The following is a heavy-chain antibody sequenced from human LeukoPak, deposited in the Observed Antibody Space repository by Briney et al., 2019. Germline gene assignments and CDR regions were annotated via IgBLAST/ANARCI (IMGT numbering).Heavy chain of an antibody. V-gene: IGHV4-4*07. CDR1: GGSIRSYY. D-gene: IGHD6-13*01. J-gene: IGHJ4*02. CDR2: IYSSGTT. Sequence: SETLSLTCTVSGGSIRSYYWSWLRQPAGKGLQWIGRIYSSGTTNYNPSLKSRVTISIDTSKKQFSLKLSSVTAADTAVYYCATITYRSRSWVLDSWGQGTLVTVSS. CDR3: ATITYRSRSWVLDS.